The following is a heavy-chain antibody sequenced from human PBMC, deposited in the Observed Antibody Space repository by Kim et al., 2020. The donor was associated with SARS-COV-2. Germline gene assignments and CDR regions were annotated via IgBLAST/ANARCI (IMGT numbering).Heavy chain of an antibody. V-gene: IGHV3-30*18. J-gene: IGHJ6*02. CDR3: AKAQNCSSTSCYKRGDYYYGMDV. D-gene: IGHD2-2*02. Sequence: GGSLRLSCAASGFTFSSYGMHWVRQAPGKGLEWVAVISYDGSNKYHADSVKGRFTISRDNSKNTLYLQMNSLRAEDTAVYYCAKAQNCSSTSCYKRGDYYYGMDVWGQGTTVTVSS. CDR2: ISYDGSNK. CDR1: GFTFSSYG.